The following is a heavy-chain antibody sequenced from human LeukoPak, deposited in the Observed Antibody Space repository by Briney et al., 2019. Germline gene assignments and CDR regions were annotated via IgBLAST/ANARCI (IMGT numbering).Heavy chain of an antibody. CDR1: GDSVSSGNW. V-gene: IGHV4-4*02. J-gene: IGHJ4*02. Sequence: SETLSLTCAVSGDSVSSGNWWSWVRQPPGKGLEWIGEIYHSGSTNYNPSLKRRVTISVDKSKNQFSLRLSSVTAADTAVYYCARDESRTSLDYWGQGTLVTVSS. CDR3: ARDESRTSLDY. D-gene: IGHD3/OR15-3a*01. CDR2: IYHSGST.